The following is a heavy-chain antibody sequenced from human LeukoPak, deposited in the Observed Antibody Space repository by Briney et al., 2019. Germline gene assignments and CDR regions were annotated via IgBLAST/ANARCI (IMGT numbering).Heavy chain of an antibody. D-gene: IGHD2-15*01. CDR2: ISYDGSNK. Sequence: GGSARLCCAASGFTFGSYGMHWVRQAPGKGLEWVAVISYDGSNKYYADSVKGRFTISRDNSKNTLYLQMNSLRAEDTAVYYCAKDDLRYCSGGSCYLPDYWGQGTLVTVSS. V-gene: IGHV3-30*18. CDR3: AKDDLRYCSGGSCYLPDY. CDR1: GFTFGSYG. J-gene: IGHJ4*02.